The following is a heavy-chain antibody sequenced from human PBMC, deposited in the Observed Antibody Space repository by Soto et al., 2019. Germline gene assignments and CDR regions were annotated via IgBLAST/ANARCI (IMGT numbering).Heavy chain of an antibody. J-gene: IGHJ6*02. CDR3: ARAGCSNPNAVTAYYSYGLDV. Sequence: AETLCLTCAGSGCSFSNFERHWVRQAPGKGLEWPSYINTAGSTIYYAESVKGRFTIARDDARNSLFLQMNRLRADDTAVYYCARAGCSNPNAVTAYYSYGLDVWGQGTTVTVS. V-gene: IGHV3-48*03. D-gene: IGHD2-2*01. CDR2: INTAGSTI. CDR1: GCSFSNFE.